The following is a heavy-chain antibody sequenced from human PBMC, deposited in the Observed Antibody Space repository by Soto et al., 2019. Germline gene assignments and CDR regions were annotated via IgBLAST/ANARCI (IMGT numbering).Heavy chain of an antibody. Sequence: QAQLQQWGAGLVKPSETLSLTCAVYGGSFSGYYWSWIRQPPGEGLVWIGEINHRGNSNYNPSLKSRGTISGDTSKNQFSLKLSSVTAADTAVYFCERLCSSARWDWFDSWGQGSLVTVS. CDR1: GGSFSGYY. D-gene: IGHD2-2*01. V-gene: IGHV4-34*01. CDR3: ERLCSSARWDWFDS. CDR2: INHRGNS. J-gene: IGHJ5*01.